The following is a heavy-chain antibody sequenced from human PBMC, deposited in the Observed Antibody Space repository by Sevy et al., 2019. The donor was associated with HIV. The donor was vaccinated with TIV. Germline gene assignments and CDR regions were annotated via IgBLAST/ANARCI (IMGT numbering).Heavy chain of an antibody. J-gene: IGHJ4*02. Sequence: GGSLRLSCAASGFTFSSYGMHWVRQAPGKGLEWVAVIWYDGSNKYYADSVKGRFTISRDNSKNTLYLQMNRLRAEDTAVYYCARDLSHYYDSSGCLDYWGQGTLVTVSS. CDR3: ARDLSHYYDSSGCLDY. CDR1: GFTFSSYG. V-gene: IGHV3-33*01. D-gene: IGHD3-22*01. CDR2: IWYDGSNK.